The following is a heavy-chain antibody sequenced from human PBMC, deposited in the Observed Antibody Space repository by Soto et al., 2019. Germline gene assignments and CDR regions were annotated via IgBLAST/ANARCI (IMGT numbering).Heavy chain of an antibody. D-gene: IGHD6-13*01. CDR1: GFTFSSHG. Sequence: PGGSLRLSCAASGFTFSSHGMTWVRQAPGKGLEWVSAISDSGGTTYYADSVKGRFTISRDNSKNTLYLQMNSLRAEDTAVYYCAKHGDSSSWYYFDYWGQGTLVTVSS. V-gene: IGHV3-23*01. CDR3: AKHGDSSSWYYFDY. J-gene: IGHJ4*02. CDR2: ISDSGGTT.